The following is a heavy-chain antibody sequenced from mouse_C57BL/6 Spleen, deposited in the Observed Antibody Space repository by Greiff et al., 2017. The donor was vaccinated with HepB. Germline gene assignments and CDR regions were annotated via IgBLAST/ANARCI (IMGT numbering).Heavy chain of an antibody. V-gene: IGHV3-1*01. J-gene: IGHJ2*01. Sequence: EVQLQQSGPGMVKPSQSLSLTCTVTGYSITSGYDWHWIRHFPGNKLEWMGYISYSGSTNYNPSLKSRISITHDTSKNHFFLKLNSVTTEDTATYYCARGAPSQGGYFDYWGQGTTLTVSS. CDR1: GYSITSGYD. CDR2: ISYSGST. CDR3: ARGAPSQGGYFDY.